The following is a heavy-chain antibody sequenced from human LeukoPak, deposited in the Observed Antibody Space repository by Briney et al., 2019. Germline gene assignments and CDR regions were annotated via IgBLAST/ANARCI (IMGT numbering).Heavy chain of an antibody. D-gene: IGHD6-13*01. Sequence: SETLSLTCTVSGGSISSYYWSWIRQPPGKGLEWIGYIYYSGSTNYNPSLKSRVTISVDTSKNQFSLKLSSVTAADTAVYYCAREGGIAAAGSAPSYYYYGMDVWGQGTTVTVSS. CDR1: GGSISSYY. CDR2: IYYSGST. J-gene: IGHJ6*02. V-gene: IGHV4-59*01. CDR3: AREGGIAAAGSAPSYYYYGMDV.